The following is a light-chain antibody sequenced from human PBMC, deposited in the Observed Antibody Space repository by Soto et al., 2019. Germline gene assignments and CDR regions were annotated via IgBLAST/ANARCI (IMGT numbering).Light chain of an antibody. CDR1: QSVNNN. CDR2: GAS. Sequence: EIILTQSPASLSVSPGERATLSCRASQSVNNNLAWYQQKRGQAPRLLIYGASTRATGIPGRFRGSGSGTEFTLTITSLQSEDSAIYYCQQYFEWPPMTFGQGTKVEI. CDR3: QQYFEWPPMT. J-gene: IGKJ1*01. V-gene: IGKV3-15*01.